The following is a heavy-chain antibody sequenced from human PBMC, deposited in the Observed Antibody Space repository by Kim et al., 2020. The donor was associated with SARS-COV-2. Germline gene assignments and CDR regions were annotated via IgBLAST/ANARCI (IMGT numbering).Heavy chain of an antibody. Sequence: SETLSLTCAVSGGSISSGGYHWIWIRQFPGKGLEWIGYILDTGNTYYNPSLKSRISMSVDTSKNQFSLKLTSVPAADTAAYYCATLSAGGWGRGAWGQG. V-gene: IGHV4-31*11. CDR2: ILDTGNT. D-gene: IGHD3-16*01. J-gene: IGHJ5*02. CDR1: GGSISSGGYH. CDR3: ATLSAGGWGRGA.